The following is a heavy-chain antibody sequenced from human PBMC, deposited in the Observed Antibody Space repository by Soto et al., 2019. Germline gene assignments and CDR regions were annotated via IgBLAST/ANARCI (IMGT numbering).Heavy chain of an antibody. CDR1: GFTFSNYW. CDR3: ASPRRGY. J-gene: IGHJ4*02. Sequence: EVHLVESGGGLVQPGGSLRLSCAASGFTFSNYWMHWVRQAPGKGLVWLSGINNDGATTTHADSVKGRFTISRDNAKNTLYLQMNGLRAEDTAVYYCASPRRGYWGQGTLVTVSS. CDR2: INNDGATT. V-gene: IGHV3-74*03.